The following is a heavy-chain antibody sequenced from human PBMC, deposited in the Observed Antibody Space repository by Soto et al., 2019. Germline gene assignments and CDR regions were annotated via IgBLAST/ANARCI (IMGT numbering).Heavy chain of an antibody. D-gene: IGHD3-10*01. CDR1: GFDFSSYS. CDR2: INDDSSYI. Sequence: EVQLVESGGGLVKPGGSLRLSCAASGFDFSSYSMNWVRQAPGKGLEWVSSINDDSSYIYYAHSLRGRFTISRDNAKESLYLQMNILRAEDTAVYYCVRDFGWYFRSGYMDVWGDGATVTVSS. CDR3: VRDFGWYFRSGYMDV. V-gene: IGHV3-21*02. J-gene: IGHJ6*03.